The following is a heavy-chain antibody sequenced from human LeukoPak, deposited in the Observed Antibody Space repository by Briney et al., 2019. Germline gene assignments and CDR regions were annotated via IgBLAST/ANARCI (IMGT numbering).Heavy chain of an antibody. Sequence: ASVTVSCKASGYTFTSYGISWVRQAPGQGLEWMGWISAYNGNTNYAQKLQGRVTMTTDTSTSTAYMELRSLRSDDTAVYYCARDIAIAVAGDFDYWGQGTLATVSS. V-gene: IGHV1-18*01. CDR1: GYTFTSYG. D-gene: IGHD6-19*01. J-gene: IGHJ4*02. CDR3: ARDIAIAVAGDFDY. CDR2: ISAYNGNT.